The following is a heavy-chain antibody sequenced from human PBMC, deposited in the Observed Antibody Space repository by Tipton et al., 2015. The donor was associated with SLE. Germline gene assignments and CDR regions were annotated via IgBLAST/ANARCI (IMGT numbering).Heavy chain of an antibody. CDR1: GGSFSGYY. Sequence: TLSLTCAVYGGSFSGYYWSWIRQPPGKGLEWIGEINHSGSTNYNPSLKSRVTISVDTSKKQFSLKLSSVTAADTAVYYCARVVVAYDAFVIWGQGTMVTVSS. CDR2: INHSGST. CDR3: ARVVVAYDAFVI. D-gene: IGHD2-15*01. V-gene: IGHV4-34*01. J-gene: IGHJ3*02.